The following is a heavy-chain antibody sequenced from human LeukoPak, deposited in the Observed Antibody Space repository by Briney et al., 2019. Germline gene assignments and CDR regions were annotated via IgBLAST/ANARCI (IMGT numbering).Heavy chain of an antibody. V-gene: IGHV3-13*01. J-gene: IGHJ4*02. CDR3: ARAFMGIFDY. CDR2: IGTAGDT. CDR1: GFTFSSYD. Sequence: GGSLRLSCAASGFTFSSYDMHWVRHAAGKGLEWVSAIGTAGDTYYPGSVKGRFTISRENAKNSLYLQMNSLRAGDTAVYYCARAFMGIFDYWGQGTLVTVSS. D-gene: IGHD7-27*01.